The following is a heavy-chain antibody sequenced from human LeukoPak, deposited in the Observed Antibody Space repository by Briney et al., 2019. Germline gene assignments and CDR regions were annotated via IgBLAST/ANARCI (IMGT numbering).Heavy chain of an antibody. J-gene: IGHJ6*02. Sequence: GASVKVSCKASGYTFTGYCMHWVRQAPGQGLEWMGWINPNSGGTNYAQKFQGRVTMTEDTSTDTAYMELSSLRSEDTAVYYCATDLTPPQPPKSYYYYYGMDVWGQGTTVTVSS. CDR1: GYTFTGYC. D-gene: IGHD1-14*01. V-gene: IGHV1-2*02. CDR3: ATDLTPPQPPKSYYYYYGMDV. CDR2: INPNSGGT.